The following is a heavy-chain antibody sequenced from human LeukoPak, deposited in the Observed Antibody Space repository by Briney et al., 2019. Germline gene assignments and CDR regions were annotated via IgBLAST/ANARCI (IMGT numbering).Heavy chain of an antibody. CDR1: GFTFSSYS. V-gene: IGHV3-48*01. CDR3: ARDQGSFTYYYDSSSGH. CDR2: ISSSSSTI. J-gene: IGHJ4*02. D-gene: IGHD3-22*01. Sequence: QPGGSLRLSCAASGFTFSSYSMNWVRQAPGKGLEWVSYISSSSSTIYYADSVKGRFTISRDNAKNSLYLQMNSLRAEDTAVYYCARDQGSFTYYYDSSSGHWGQGTLVTVSS.